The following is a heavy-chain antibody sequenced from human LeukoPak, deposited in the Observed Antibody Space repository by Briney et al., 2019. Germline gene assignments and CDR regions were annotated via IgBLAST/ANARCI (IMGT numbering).Heavy chain of an antibody. CDR1: GGSFSGYY. Sequence: PSETLSLTCAVYGGSFSGYYWSWIRQPPGKGLEWIGEINHSGSTNYNPSLKSRVTISVDTSKNQFSLKLSSVTAADTAVYYCARSRGIAGYFDYWGQGTLVTVSS. CDR3: ARSRGIAGYFDY. CDR2: INHSGST. V-gene: IGHV4-34*01. J-gene: IGHJ4*02. D-gene: IGHD1-26*01.